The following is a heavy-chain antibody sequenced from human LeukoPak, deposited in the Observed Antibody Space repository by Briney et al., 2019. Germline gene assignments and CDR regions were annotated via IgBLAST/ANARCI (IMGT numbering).Heavy chain of an antibody. Sequence: GASVTVSCTASGYTFTSYAMHWVRQAPGQRLEWTGWINAGNGNTKYSQKFQGRVTITRDTSASTAYMELSSLRSEDTAVYYCARDGAYYDSGSYYNNYFDYWGQGTLVTVSS. D-gene: IGHD3-10*01. CDR1: GYTFTSYA. J-gene: IGHJ4*02. V-gene: IGHV1-3*01. CDR2: INAGNGNT. CDR3: ARDGAYYDSGSYYNNYFDY.